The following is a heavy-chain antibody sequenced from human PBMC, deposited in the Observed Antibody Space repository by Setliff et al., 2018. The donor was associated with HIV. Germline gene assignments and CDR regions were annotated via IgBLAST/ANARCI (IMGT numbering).Heavy chain of an antibody. CDR3: AREIWGQVAHVPYGMDV. J-gene: IGHJ6*02. Sequence: SETLSLTCTVSGGSISSYYWSWIRQPAGKGLEWIGRIYTSGSTNYNPSLKSRVTMSVDTSKNQFSLKLSSVTAADTAIYYCAREIWGQVAHVPYGMDVWGQGTTVTVSS. D-gene: IGHD5-12*01. CDR2: IYTSGST. V-gene: IGHV4-4*07. CDR1: GGSISSYY.